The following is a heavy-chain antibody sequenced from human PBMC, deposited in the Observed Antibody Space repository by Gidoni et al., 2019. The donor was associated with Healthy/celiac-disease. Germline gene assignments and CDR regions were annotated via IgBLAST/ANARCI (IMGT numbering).Heavy chain of an antibody. CDR3: ARDPYNPKLGALDY. CDR2: INAGNGNT. D-gene: IGHD1-20*01. Sequence: PGQRLEWMGWINAGNGNTKYSQKFQGRVTITRDTSASTAYMELSSLRSEDTAVYYCARDPYNPKLGALDYWGQGTLVTVSS. J-gene: IGHJ4*02. V-gene: IGHV1-3*01.